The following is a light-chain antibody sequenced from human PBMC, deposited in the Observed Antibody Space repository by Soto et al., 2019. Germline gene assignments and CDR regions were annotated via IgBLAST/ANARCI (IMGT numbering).Light chain of an antibody. J-gene: IGLJ2*01. CDR3: CSYAGGSGFV. CDR2: EGG. Sequence: QSALTQPASVSGSPGQSITFSCTGTSNDVGSYNLVSWYQQYPGKTHKLIIYEGGKRPSGVSNRFSGSKSGNTASLTISGLQDEDEADYYCCSYAGGSGFVFGGGTKLTVL. V-gene: IGLV2-23*03. CDR1: SNDVGSYNL.